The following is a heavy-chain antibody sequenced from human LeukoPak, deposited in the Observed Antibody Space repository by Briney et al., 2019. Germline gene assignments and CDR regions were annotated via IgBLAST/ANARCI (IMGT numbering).Heavy chain of an antibody. Sequence: PGRSLRLSCAAPGFTFSSYGMHWVRQAPGKGLEWVAVIWYDGSNKYYADSVKGRFTISRDNSKNTLYLQMNSLRAEDTTVYYCARTVSSGWYDYWGQGTLVTVSS. J-gene: IGHJ4*02. D-gene: IGHD6-19*01. CDR2: IWYDGSNK. V-gene: IGHV3-33*01. CDR3: ARTVSSGWYDY. CDR1: GFTFSSYG.